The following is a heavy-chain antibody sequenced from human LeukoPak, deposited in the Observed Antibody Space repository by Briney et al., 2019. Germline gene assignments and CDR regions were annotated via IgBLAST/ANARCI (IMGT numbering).Heavy chain of an antibody. Sequence: SETLTLTCTVSGGSISNNNYYWAWIRQPPGKGLECIGSIYYSGSPYYNPSLKSRVTISVDTSKNQFSLRLSSVTAADTAVYYCATWRTAKTGFDYWGQGTLVTVSS. CDR2: IYYSGSP. J-gene: IGHJ4*02. CDR3: ATWRTAKTGFDY. V-gene: IGHV4-39*01. D-gene: IGHD1-1*01. CDR1: GGSISNNNYY.